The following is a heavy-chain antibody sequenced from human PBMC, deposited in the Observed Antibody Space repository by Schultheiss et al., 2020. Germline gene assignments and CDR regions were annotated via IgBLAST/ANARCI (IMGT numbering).Heavy chain of an antibody. CDR3: AKVFFQFGTIGDAFDI. CDR1: GFTFSSYA. CDR2: ISSSSSYI. D-gene: IGHD1/OR15-1a*01. J-gene: IGHJ3*02. V-gene: IGHV3-21*04. Sequence: GGSLRLSCAASGFTFSSYAMNWVRQAPGKGLEWVSSISSSSSYIYYADSVKGRFTISRDNAKNTLYLQMNSLRAEDTAVYYCAKVFFQFGTIGDAFDIWGQGTMVTVSS.